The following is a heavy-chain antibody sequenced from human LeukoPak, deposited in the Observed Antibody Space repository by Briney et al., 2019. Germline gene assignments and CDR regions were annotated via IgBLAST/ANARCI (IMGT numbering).Heavy chain of an antibody. D-gene: IGHD3-10*01. CDR1: GYTLTELS. Sequence: ASVTVSCKVSGYTLTELSMHWVRQAPGKGLEWMGGFHPEDGETIYAQKFQGRVTMTEDTSTDTAYMELSSLRSEDTAVYYCATRKEGVSGWFGEFRHWYFDYWGQGTLVTVSS. CDR2: FHPEDGET. CDR3: ATRKEGVSGWFGEFRHWYFDY. V-gene: IGHV1-24*01. J-gene: IGHJ4*02.